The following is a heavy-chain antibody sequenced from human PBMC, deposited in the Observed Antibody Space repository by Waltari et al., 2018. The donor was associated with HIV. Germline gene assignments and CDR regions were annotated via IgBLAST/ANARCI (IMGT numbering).Heavy chain of an antibody. CDR2: IYYTVRT. Sequence: QVQLQESGPGLVKPSETLSLTCTVSGGSFISYHWSWIRQPPGKGLEWLGYIYYTVRTNSNTFLKMRVTIAVDTSKNQFSLRRRSVTAADTAVYYCARGLFGVGSNVFDPWVQGSLVTVTS. CDR3: ARGLFGVGSNVFDP. D-gene: IGHD3-3*01. CDR1: GGSFISYH. J-gene: IGHJ5*02. V-gene: IGHV4-59*01.